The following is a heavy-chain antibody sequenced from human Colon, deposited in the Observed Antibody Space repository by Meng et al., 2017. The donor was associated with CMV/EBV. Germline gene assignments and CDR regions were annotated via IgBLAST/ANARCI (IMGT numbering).Heavy chain of an antibody. J-gene: IGHJ4*02. CDR1: GLTFNGYG. CDR2: IGSDGSIK. Sequence: LSGAASGLTFNGYGLHWVRQAPGKGLDWVAFIGSDGSIKRYADSVKGRLTISRDNSKNTLWLHMDSLRPEDTALYYCAREGYSNFDYWGQGTLVTVSS. V-gene: IGHV3-30*02. D-gene: IGHD4-11*01. CDR3: AREGYSNFDY.